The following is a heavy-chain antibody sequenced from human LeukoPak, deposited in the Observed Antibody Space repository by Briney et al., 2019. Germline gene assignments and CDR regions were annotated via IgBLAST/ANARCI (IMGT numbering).Heavy chain of an antibody. V-gene: IGHV4-4*07. CDR2: IYTRGST. CDR1: GGSISNDY. CDR3: ARRGYSSNFDY. J-gene: IGHJ4*02. D-gene: IGHD6-13*01. Sequence: SETLSLTCTVSGGSISNDYWSWIRQAAGKELEWIGRIYTRGSTNYNPSLKSRVTISLDKSKKQFSLNLNSVTATDTAAYYCARRGYSSNFDYWGQGTLVTVSS.